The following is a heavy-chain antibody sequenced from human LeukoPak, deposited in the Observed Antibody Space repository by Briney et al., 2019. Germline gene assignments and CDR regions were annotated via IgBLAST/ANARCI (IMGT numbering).Heavy chain of an antibody. Sequence: SGPTLVKPTQTLTLTCTFSGFSLSTSGVGVGWIRQPPGKALEWLALIYWNDDKRYSPSLKSRLTITKDTSKNQVVLTMTNMDPVDTATYYCAHRTITRVRVVLIPFDYWGQRTMVTVSS. CDR2: IYWNDDK. J-gene: IGHJ4*02. CDR3: AHRTITRVRVVLIPFDY. CDR1: GFSLSTSGVG. D-gene: IGHD3-10*01. V-gene: IGHV2-5*01.